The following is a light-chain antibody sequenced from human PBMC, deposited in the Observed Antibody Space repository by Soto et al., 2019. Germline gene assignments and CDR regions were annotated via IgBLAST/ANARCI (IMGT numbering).Light chain of an antibody. Sequence: EIVLTQSPGTLSLSPGEGATLNCRASQSVRSSYLAWYQQQPGQAPRLLIHGASRRATGIPDRFSGSGSGTDFTLTINRLEPEDFAVYFCQQYGDMWTFGQGTKVEIK. CDR3: QQYGDMWT. J-gene: IGKJ1*01. CDR1: QSVRSSY. V-gene: IGKV3-20*01. CDR2: GAS.